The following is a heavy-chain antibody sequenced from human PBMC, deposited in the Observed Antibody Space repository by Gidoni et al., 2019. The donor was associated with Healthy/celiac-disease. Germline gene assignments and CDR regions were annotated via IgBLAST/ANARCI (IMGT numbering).Heavy chain of an antibody. CDR1: GGSFSGYY. V-gene: IGHV4-34*01. CDR3: ARVVVPAALTHYYYYYYMDV. J-gene: IGHJ6*03. D-gene: IGHD2-2*01. CDR2: INHSGST. Sequence: QVQLQQWGAGLLKPSETLSLTCAVYGGSFSGYYWSWIRQPPGKGLEWIGEINHSGSTNYNPSLKSRVTISVDTSKNQFSLKLSSVTAADTAVYYCARVVVPAALTHYYYYYYMDVWGKGTTVTVSS.